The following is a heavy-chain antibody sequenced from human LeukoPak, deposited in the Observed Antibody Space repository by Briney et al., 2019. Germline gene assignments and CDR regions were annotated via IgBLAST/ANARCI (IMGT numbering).Heavy chain of an antibody. D-gene: IGHD3-3*01. CDR3: ARDGKYYDFWSGYYTGAFDI. V-gene: IGHV3-21*01. J-gene: IGHJ3*02. CDR2: ISTSSSYI. Sequence: GGSLRLSCAASGFTFSSYSMNWVRQAPGKGLEWVSSISTSSSYIYYADSVKGRFTTSRDNAKNSLYLQMNSLRAEDTAVYYCARDGKYYDFWSGYYTGAFDIWGQGTMVTVSS. CDR1: GFTFSSYS.